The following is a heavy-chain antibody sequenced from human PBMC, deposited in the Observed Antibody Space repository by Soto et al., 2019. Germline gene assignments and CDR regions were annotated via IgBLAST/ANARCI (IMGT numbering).Heavy chain of an antibody. CDR1: GGSISSYY. V-gene: IGHV4-59*01. D-gene: IGHD6-19*01. CDR2: IYYSGST. J-gene: IGHJ4*02. CDR3: ARAWQYSSGFFDY. Sequence: QVQLQESGPGLVKPSETLSLTCTVSGGSISSYYWSWIRQPPGKGLEWIGYIYYSGSTNYNPSLKSRVTISVDTSKNQFSLKLSSVTAADTAVYYCARAWQYSSGFFDYWGQGTLGTVST.